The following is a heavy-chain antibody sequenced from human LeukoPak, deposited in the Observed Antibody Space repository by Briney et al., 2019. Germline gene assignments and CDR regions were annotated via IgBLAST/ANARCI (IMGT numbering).Heavy chain of an antibody. Sequence: GSLRLSCAASGFTFSSYWMSWIRQPPGKGLEWIGEINHSGSTNYNPSLKGRVTISVDTSKNQFSLKLSSVTAADTAVYYCARGSVARAYYFDYWGQGTLVTVSS. CDR1: GFTFSSYW. CDR2: INHSGST. D-gene: IGHD6-6*01. J-gene: IGHJ4*02. V-gene: IGHV4-34*01. CDR3: ARGSVARAYYFDY.